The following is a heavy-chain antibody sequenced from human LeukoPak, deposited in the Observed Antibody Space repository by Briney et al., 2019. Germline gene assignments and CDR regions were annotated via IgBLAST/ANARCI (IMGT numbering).Heavy chain of an antibody. CDR3: AKVGSYGQN. J-gene: IGHJ4*02. V-gene: IGHV3-30*18. CDR2: ISYDGSNK. D-gene: IGHD5-18*01. Sequence: GGSLRLSCAASGFTFSSYGTHWVRQAPGKGLEWVAVISYDGSNKYYADSVKGRFTISRDNSKNTLYLQMNSLRAEDTAVYYCAKVGSYGQNWGQGTLVTVSS. CDR1: GFTFSSYG.